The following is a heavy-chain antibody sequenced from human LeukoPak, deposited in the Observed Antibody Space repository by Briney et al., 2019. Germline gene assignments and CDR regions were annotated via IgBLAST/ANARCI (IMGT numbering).Heavy chain of an antibody. CDR3: ARESGFGELFPYAFDI. Sequence: GGSLRLSCAASGFTVSNNYMSWVSQAPGKGLGWVSVLYSGGNTYYTDSVKGRFAISRDYSRNTVYLQMNSLRAEDTAVYYCARESGFGELFPYAFDIWGQGTVVTVSS. J-gene: IGHJ3*02. CDR2: LYSGGNT. D-gene: IGHD3-10*01. V-gene: IGHV3-53*01. CDR1: GFTVSNNY.